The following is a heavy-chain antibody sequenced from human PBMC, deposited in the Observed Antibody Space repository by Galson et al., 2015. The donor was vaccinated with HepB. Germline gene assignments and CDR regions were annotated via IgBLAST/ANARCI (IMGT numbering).Heavy chain of an antibody. CDR2: ITGSSSYI. D-gene: IGHD6-19*01. J-gene: IGHJ6*02. V-gene: IGHV3-21*01. Sequence: SLRLSCAASGFTFRSYSMNWVRQAPGKGLEWVSSITGSSSYIFYADSVKGRFTISRDNAKNSLYLQMNSLRAEDTAVYYCAREGQWLDPYSYFYYGMDVWGQGTTVTVSS. CDR1: GFTFRSYS. CDR3: AREGQWLDPYSYFYYGMDV.